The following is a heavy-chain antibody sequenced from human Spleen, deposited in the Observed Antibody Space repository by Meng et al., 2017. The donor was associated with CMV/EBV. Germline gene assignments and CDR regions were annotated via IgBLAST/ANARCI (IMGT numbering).Heavy chain of an antibody. CDR2: VYGSGET. Sequence: GGSLRLSCAASGFTFSSYAMIWVRQAPGKGLEWVSVVYGSGETYYEDSAKGRLTISRDSSKNTLYLQMNSLRAEDTAVYYCARAGEYYEGTGYGPVDFWGQGTLVTVSS. CDR3: ARAGEYYEGTGYGPVDF. D-gene: IGHD3-22*01. CDR1: GFTFSSYA. J-gene: IGHJ4*02. V-gene: IGHV3-23*01.